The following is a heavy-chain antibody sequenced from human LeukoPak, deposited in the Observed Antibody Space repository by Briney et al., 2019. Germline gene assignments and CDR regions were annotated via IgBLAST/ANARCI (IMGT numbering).Heavy chain of an antibody. CDR2: IKQDGSEK. Sequence: GGSLRLSCAASGFTFSSYWMSWARQAPGKGLEWVANIKQDGSEKYYVDSVKGRFTISRDNAKNSLYLQMNSLRAEDTAVYYCARDFGYYDFWSGYLLMDVWGKGTTVTVSS. V-gene: IGHV3-7*01. CDR1: GFTFSSYW. D-gene: IGHD3-3*01. J-gene: IGHJ6*03. CDR3: ARDFGYYDFWSGYLLMDV.